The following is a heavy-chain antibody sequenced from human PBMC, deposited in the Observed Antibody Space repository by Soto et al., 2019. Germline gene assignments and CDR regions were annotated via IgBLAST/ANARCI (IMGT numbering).Heavy chain of an antibody. J-gene: IGHJ5*02. D-gene: IGHD2-2*01. CDR2: INHSGST. CDR1: GGSFSGND. Sequence: QVQLQQWGAGLLKPSETLSLTCAVYGGSFSGNDWSWIRQPPGKGLEWIGEINHSGSTNYNPSLKSRVTISVDTSKNLFSLKLSSVTAADTAVYYCARDLHCSTTSCPSEPRGQGTLVTVSS. CDR3: ARDLHCSTTSCPSEP. V-gene: IGHV4-34*01.